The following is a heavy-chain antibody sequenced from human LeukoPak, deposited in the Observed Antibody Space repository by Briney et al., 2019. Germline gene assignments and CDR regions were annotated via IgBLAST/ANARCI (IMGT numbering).Heavy chain of an antibody. Sequence: QAGXXLRLSCAASGFTFSSYGMHWVRQAPGKGLEWVAFIRYDGSNKYYEDSVKGRFTISRDNSKNTLYLQMNSLRAEDTAVYYCANQLGYCSSTSCFDYWGQGTLVTVSS. CDR3: ANQLGYCSSTSCFDY. D-gene: IGHD2-2*01. V-gene: IGHV3-30*02. CDR2: IRYDGSNK. J-gene: IGHJ4*02. CDR1: GFTFSSYG.